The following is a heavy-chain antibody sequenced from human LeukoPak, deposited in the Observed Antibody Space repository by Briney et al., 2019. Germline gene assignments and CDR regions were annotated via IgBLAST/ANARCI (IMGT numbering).Heavy chain of an antibody. D-gene: IGHD2-2*01. CDR1: GGTFSSYT. CDR2: IIPILGIA. V-gene: IGHV1-69*02. J-gene: IGHJ6*03. Sequence: SVKVSCKASGGTFSSYTISWVRQAPGQGLEWMGRIIPILGIANYAQKFQGRVTITADKSTSTAYMELSSLRSEDTAVYYCARGYRSSTSCYYGYYYMDVWGKGTTVTVSS. CDR3: ARGYRSSTSCYYGYYYMDV.